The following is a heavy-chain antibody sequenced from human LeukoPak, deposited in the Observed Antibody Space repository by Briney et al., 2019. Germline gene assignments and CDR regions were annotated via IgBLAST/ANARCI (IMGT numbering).Heavy chain of an antibody. CDR1: GYTFTNYG. CDR3: ARCYGSGRWALDI. Sequence: ASVKVSCKASGYTFTNYGISWVRQSPGQGLEWMGWISGYNGDTKYAQKVQGRVTMTTDKFTSTAYMELRSLRSDDTAVYYCARCYGSGRWALDIWGQGTMVTVSS. CDR2: ISGYNGDT. J-gene: IGHJ3*02. D-gene: IGHD3-10*01. V-gene: IGHV1-18*01.